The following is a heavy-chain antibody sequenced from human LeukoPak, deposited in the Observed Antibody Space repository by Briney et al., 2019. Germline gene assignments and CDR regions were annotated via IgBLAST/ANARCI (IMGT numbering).Heavy chain of an antibody. CDR3: AREEQWSPDFFDY. CDR1: GFTFSDYY. D-gene: IGHD6-19*01. V-gene: IGHV3-11*04. Sequence: GGSLRLSCAASGFTFSDYYMSWIRQAPGKGLEWVSYISSSGSTIYYADSVKGRFTISRDNAKNSLYLQMNSLRAEDTAVYYCAREEQWSPDFFDYWGQGTLVTVSS. CDR2: ISSSGSTI. J-gene: IGHJ4*02.